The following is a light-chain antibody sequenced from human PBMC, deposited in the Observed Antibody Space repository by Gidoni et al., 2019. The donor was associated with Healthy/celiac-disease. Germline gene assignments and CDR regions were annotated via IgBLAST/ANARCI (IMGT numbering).Light chain of an antibody. V-gene: IGKV1-12*01. J-gene: IGKJ4*01. CDR2: DAS. CDR1: EDISTG. Sequence: DIQMTQSPSSVSAFVGDRITIPCRATEDISTGLAWYQQKPGKAPKLLIYDASTLQSGVPSRFSGSGSGTDFTLTISSLQPEDSATYYCQQADGFPLTFGGGTKVEMK. CDR3: QQADGFPLT.